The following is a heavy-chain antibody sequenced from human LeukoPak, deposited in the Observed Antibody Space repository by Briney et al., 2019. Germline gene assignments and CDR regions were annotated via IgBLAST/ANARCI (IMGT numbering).Heavy chain of an antibody. D-gene: IGHD3-9*01. V-gene: IGHV1-2*04. J-gene: IGHJ2*01. CDR3: ARAGGNYDILTGYPRYWYFDL. CDR1: GYTFTGYY. CDR2: INPNSGGT. Sequence: GASVKVSCKASGYTFTGYYMHWVRQAPGQGLEWMGWINPNSGGTNYAQKFQGWVTMTRDTSISTAYMELSRLRSDDTAVYYCARAGGNYDILTGYPRYWYFDLWGRGTLVTVSS.